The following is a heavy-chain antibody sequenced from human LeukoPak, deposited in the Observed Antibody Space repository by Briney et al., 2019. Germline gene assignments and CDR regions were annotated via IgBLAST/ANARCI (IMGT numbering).Heavy chain of an antibody. CDR1: GGSISSSSYY. CDR2: IYYSGST. Sequence: PSGTLSLTCTVSGGSISSSSYYWGWIRQPPGKGLEWIGSIYYSGSTYYNPSLKSRVTISVDTSKNQFSLKLSSVTAADTAVYYCARGGRLRLGGAFDYWGQGTLVTVSS. D-gene: IGHD5-12*01. J-gene: IGHJ4*02. CDR3: ARGGRLRLGGAFDY. V-gene: IGHV4-39*07.